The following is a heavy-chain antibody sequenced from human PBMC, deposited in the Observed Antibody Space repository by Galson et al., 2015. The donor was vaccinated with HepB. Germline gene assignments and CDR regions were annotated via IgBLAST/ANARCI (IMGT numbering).Heavy chain of an antibody. CDR3: ARETPGYYYMDV. CDR1: GFTFSSYW. Sequence: SLRLSCAASGFTFSSYWMHWVRQAPGKGLVWVSRINSDGSSTSYADSVKGRFTISRDNAKNTLYLQMSSLRAEDTAVYYCARETPGYYYMDVWGKGTTVTVSS. J-gene: IGHJ6*03. V-gene: IGHV3-74*01. CDR2: INSDGSST.